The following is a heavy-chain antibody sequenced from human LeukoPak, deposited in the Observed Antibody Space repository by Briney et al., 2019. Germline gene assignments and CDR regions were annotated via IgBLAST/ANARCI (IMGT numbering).Heavy chain of an antibody. J-gene: IGHJ3*02. CDR2: ISAYNGNT. D-gene: IGHD4-23*01. CDR1: GGTFSSYA. V-gene: IGHV1-18*01. CDR3: ARDLDGGNKAFDI. Sequence: ASVKVSCKASGGTFSSYAISWVRQAPGQGLEWMGWISAYNGNTNYAQKLQGRVTMTTDTSTSTAYMELRSLRSDDTAVYYCARDLDGGNKAFDIWGQGTMVTVSS.